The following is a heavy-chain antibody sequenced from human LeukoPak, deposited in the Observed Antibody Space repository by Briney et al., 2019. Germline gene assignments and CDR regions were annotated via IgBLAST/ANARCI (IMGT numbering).Heavy chain of an antibody. Sequence: GGSLRLSCAASGITFSNYWIHWVRQVPGKGLLWVSRINSDGSSTSYADSVKGRFTISRDNAKNTVSLQMNSLGAEDTAVYYCARGGTYSHSVDYWGQGTLATVSS. CDR2: INSDGSST. J-gene: IGHJ4*02. CDR1: GITFSNYW. V-gene: IGHV3-74*01. CDR3: ARGGTYSHSVDY. D-gene: IGHD1-26*01.